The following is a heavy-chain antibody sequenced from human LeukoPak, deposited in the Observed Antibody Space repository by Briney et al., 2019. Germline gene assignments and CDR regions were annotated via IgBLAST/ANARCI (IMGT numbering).Heavy chain of an antibody. CDR3: AKDKSSSGESFDY. CDR1: GFTFSSYE. J-gene: IGHJ4*02. V-gene: IGHV3-48*03. CDR2: ISSSGSTI. Sequence: GGSLRLSCAASGFTFSSYEMNWVRQAPGKGLEWVSYISSSGSTIYYADSVKGRFTISRDNSKNTLYLQMNSLRADDTAMYYCAKDKSSSGESFDYWGQGTLVTVSS. D-gene: IGHD6-19*01.